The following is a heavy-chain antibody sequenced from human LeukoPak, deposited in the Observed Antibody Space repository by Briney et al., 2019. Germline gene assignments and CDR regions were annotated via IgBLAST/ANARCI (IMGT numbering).Heavy chain of an antibody. J-gene: IGHJ4*02. D-gene: IGHD4-17*01. V-gene: IGHV4-4*07. CDR2: IYTSGST. CDR3: AGDLYGDHGLDY. CDR1: GGSISSYY. Sequence: PSETLSLTCTVSGGSISSYYWSWIRQPPGKGLEWIGRIYTSGSTTYNPSLMRRSTMSVATPKNLFSVKLSSVTAAAPAVYYCAGDLYGDHGLDYWGQGTLVTVSS.